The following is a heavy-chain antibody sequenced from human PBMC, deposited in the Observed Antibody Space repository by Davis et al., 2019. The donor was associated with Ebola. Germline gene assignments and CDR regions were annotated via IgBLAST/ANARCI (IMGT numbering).Heavy chain of an antibody. CDR2: INQYGNER. CDR1: GFAFTGYW. D-gene: IGHD3-10*01. Sequence: PGGSLRLSCAASGFAFTGYWMGWVRQAPGTGLEWVANINQYGNERYYVDSVKGRFTIFRDSAKNSLFLQMTNLRAEDTAVYYCAKDGGDSGIRFDSWGQGTLVTVSS. V-gene: IGHV3-7*01. CDR3: AKDGGDSGIRFDS. J-gene: IGHJ4*02.